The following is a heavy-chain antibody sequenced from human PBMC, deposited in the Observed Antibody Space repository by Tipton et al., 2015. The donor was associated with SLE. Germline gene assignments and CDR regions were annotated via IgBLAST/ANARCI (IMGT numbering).Heavy chain of an antibody. Sequence: TLSLTCTVSGGSVSSFYWSWIRQPPGKGLEWIGYISYSGSTNYNPSLKSRVTISVDTSKNQFSLNLRSVTAAGTAVYYCTFAPGYYYMDVWGKGTTVTVSS. CDR3: TFAPGYYYMDV. CDR2: ISYSGST. CDR1: GGSVSSFY. J-gene: IGHJ6*03. D-gene: IGHD2-21*01. V-gene: IGHV4-59*02.